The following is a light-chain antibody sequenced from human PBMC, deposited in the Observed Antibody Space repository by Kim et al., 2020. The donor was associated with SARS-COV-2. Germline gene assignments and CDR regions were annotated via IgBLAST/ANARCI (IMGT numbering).Light chain of an antibody. Sequence: VSPGERVTLSCRASQSITTNLAWYQQKPGQAPRRLIFAASTRAPGIPARFSGSGSGTEFTLTISTLQSEDFAVYYCQQYDDWPPNSFGQGTKLEI. J-gene: IGKJ2*03. CDR1: QSITTN. CDR2: AAS. CDR3: QQYDDWPPNS. V-gene: IGKV3-15*01.